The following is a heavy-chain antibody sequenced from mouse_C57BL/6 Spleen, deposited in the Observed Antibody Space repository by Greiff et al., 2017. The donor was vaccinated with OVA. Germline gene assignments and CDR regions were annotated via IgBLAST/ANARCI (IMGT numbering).Heavy chain of an antibody. Sequence: QVQLQQSGAELMKPGASVKLSCKATGYTFTGYWIEWVKQRPGHGLEWIGEILPGSGSTNYNEKFKGKATFTADTSSNTAYMQLSSLTTEDSAIYYCARGGSYYYGSSPAWFAYWGQGTLVTVSA. J-gene: IGHJ3*01. V-gene: IGHV1-9*01. D-gene: IGHD1-1*01. CDR1: GYTFTGYW. CDR2: ILPGSGST. CDR3: ARGGSYYYGSSPAWFAY.